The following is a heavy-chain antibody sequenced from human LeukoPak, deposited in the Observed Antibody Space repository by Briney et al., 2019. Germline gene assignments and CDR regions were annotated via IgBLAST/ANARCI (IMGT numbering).Heavy chain of an antibody. CDR1: GFTFSSYE. V-gene: IGHV3-23*01. D-gene: IGHD6-13*01. CDR2: ISGSGGST. J-gene: IGHJ4*02. Sequence: GGSLRLSCAASGFTFSSYELSWVRQAPGKGLEWVSAISGSGGSTYYADSVKGRFTISRDNSKNTLYLQMNSLRAEDTAVYYCAKGRLAAAGELDYWGQGTLVTVSS. CDR3: AKGRLAAAGELDY.